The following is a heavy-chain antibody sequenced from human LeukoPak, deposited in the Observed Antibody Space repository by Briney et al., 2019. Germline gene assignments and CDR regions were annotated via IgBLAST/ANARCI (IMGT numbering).Heavy chain of an antibody. D-gene: IGHD3/OR15-3a*01. J-gene: IGHJ4*02. V-gene: IGHV3-64D*09. CDR1: GFTFSTYA. Sequence: GGPPRLSCSASGFTFSTYAMHWVRQAPGKGLEHVSTINTNGDDTYYADSVKGRFTISRDNSKNTLYLQMSSLRAEDTAVYYCTSSGPLSGPGFWTQHTFDYWGQGTLVTVSS. CDR3: TSSGPLSGPGFWTQHTFDY. CDR2: INTNGDDT.